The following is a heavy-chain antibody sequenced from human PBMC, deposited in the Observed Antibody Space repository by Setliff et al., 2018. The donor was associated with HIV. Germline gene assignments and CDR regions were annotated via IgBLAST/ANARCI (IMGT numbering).Heavy chain of an antibody. V-gene: IGHV5-51*01. CDR3: ARLSEYYDFWTPDS. CDR2: VYPGNSAT. CDR1: GYTFTSYW. J-gene: IGHJ4*02. D-gene: IGHD3-3*01. Sequence: GESLKISCKASGYTFTSYWIGWVRQMPGKGLEWMGTVYPGNSATRYSPSFQGQVTISADQSITTAYLQWSSLKPSDTAIYYCARLSEYYDFWTPDSWGQGTLVTVSS.